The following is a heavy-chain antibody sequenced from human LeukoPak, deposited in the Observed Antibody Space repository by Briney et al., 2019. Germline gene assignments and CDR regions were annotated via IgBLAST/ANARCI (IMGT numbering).Heavy chain of an antibody. D-gene: IGHD1-26*01. V-gene: IGHV3-7*04. Sequence: GGSLRLSCTVGGFTFSSHWMSWVRQAPGKGLEWVANIKQDGSEKYYVDSVKGRFTISRDNAKNSLYLQMNSLRAEDTAVYYCAREAGTYLWYFDYWGQGTLVTVSS. CDR3: AREAGTYLWYFDY. CDR2: IKQDGSEK. CDR1: GFTFSSHW. J-gene: IGHJ4*02.